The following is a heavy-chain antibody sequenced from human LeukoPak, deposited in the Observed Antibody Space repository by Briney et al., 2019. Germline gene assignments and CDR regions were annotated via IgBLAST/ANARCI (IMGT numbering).Heavy chain of an antibody. CDR2: TRSSDAGT. J-gene: IGHJ4*02. D-gene: IGHD4-23*01. V-gene: IGHV3-23*01. CDR1: GFPLSSYA. Sequence: AESLRLSCAAFGFPLSSYAMSWVRQAPGKGLEWVSATRSSDAGTYHADSVRGRFCISRHNSKHTLCLQMNSLRAEDTAVSYCARGHTAVARHFYFWGQGNLVTVSS. CDR3: ARGHTAVARHFYF.